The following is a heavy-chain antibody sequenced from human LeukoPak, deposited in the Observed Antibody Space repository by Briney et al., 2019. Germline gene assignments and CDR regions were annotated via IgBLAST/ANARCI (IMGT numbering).Heavy chain of an antibody. Sequence: PGGSLRLSCAASGFTVSSNYMSWVRQAPGKGLEWVSAISGSGGSTYYADSVKGRFTISRDNSKNTLYLQMNSLRAEDTAVYYCAKAEFYDFWSGYYSDYWGQGTLVTVSS. CDR2: ISGSGGST. J-gene: IGHJ4*02. CDR3: AKAEFYDFWSGYYSDY. D-gene: IGHD3-3*01. CDR1: GFTVSSNY. V-gene: IGHV3-23*01.